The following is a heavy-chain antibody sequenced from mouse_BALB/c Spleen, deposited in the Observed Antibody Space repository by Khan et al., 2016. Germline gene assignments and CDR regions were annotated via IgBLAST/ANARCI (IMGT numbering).Heavy chain of an antibody. J-gene: IGHJ1*01. Sequence: QIQLVQSGPELKKPGKTVKISCKASAYTFTNYGMNWVKQAPGKGLKWMGWINTYSGESTYADAFKGRFAFSLDTSANTAYLQINNLKNEDTATYFCARYRYYYGSSRYFDVWGAGTTVTVSS. CDR2: INTYSGES. CDR1: AYTFTNYG. D-gene: IGHD1-1*01. CDR3: ARYRYYYGSSRYFDV. V-gene: IGHV9-3-1*01.